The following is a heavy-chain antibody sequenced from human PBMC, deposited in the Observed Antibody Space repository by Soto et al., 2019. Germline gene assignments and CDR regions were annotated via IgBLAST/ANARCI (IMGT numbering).Heavy chain of an antibody. V-gene: IGHV3-7*01. CDR3: ATANTPYAFDM. J-gene: IGHJ3*02. CDR2: INPAGNVQ. Sequence: VQLVESGGGLVQPGASLRLSCTASGLTFSISWMTWVRKAPGEGLEWVSNINPAGNVQHYADSVKERFTISRDNAKNSLFLQMSGLRVEDTAVYYCATANTPYAFDMWGQGTMVTVSS. CDR1: GLTFSISW.